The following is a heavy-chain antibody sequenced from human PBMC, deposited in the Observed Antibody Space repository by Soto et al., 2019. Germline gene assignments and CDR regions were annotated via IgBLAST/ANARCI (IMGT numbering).Heavy chain of an antibody. CDR1: GYTFTSYY. CDR2: INPSGGST. CDR3: ARAFYDSSGYWRYFDY. Sequence: QVQLVQSGAEVKKPGASVKVSCKASGYTFTSYYMHWVRQAPGQGLEWMGIINPSGGSTSYAQKFQGRVNMTRDTSTSTVYMELSSRRSEDTAVYYCARAFYDSSGYWRYFDYWGQGTLVTVSS. V-gene: IGHV1-46*01. D-gene: IGHD3-22*01. J-gene: IGHJ4*02.